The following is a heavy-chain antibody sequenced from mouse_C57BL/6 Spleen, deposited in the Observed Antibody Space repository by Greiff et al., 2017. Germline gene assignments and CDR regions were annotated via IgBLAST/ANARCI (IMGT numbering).Heavy chain of an antibody. D-gene: IGHD3-2*02. J-gene: IGHJ2*01. CDR1: GYTFTSYW. CDR2: IDPSDSYT. Sequence: VQLQQPGAELVMPGASVKLSCKASGYTFTSYWMHWVKQRPGQGLEWIGEIDPSDSYTNYNQKFKGKSTLAVDKSSSTAYMQLSGLTSEDSAVYYCARRGSSGYDYWGQGTTLTVSS. V-gene: IGHV1-69*01. CDR3: ARRGSSGYDY.